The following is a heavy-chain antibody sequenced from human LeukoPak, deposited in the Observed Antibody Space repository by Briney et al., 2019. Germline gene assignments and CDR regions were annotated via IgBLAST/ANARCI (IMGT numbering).Heavy chain of an antibody. Sequence: ASVKVSCKASGYTFTGYYMHWVRQAPGQGLEWMGWINPNSGGTNYAQKFQGRVTMTRDTSISTAYMELSRLRSDDTAVYYCARRTPRVVVVGVRGWQSQNWSDPWGQGTLVTDSS. J-gene: IGHJ5*02. CDR2: INPNSGGT. CDR3: ARRTPRVVVVGVRGWQSQNWSDP. CDR1: GYTFTGYY. V-gene: IGHV1-2*02. D-gene: IGHD2-15*01.